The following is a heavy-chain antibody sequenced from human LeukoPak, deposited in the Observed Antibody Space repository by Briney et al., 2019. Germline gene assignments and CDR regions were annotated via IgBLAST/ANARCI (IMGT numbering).Heavy chain of an antibody. D-gene: IGHD3-3*01. CDR3: ARVNYDFWSGYPAPFDY. CDR2: IYHSGRT. V-gene: IGHV4-38-2*01. Sequence: PSETLSLTCAVSGYSISSGYYWGWIRQPPGKGLEWSGSIYHSGRTYYNPSLKSRVTISVDTSKNQFSLKLSSVTAADTAVYYCARVNYDFWSGYPAPFDYWGQGTLVTVSS. CDR1: GYSISSGYY. J-gene: IGHJ4*02.